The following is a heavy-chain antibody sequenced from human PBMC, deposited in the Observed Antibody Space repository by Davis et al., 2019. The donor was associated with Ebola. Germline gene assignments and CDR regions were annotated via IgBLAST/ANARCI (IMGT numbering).Heavy chain of an antibody. Sequence: GGSLRPSCPPSGFIFSDYAVPWVRQTPAKGLEWVAVIWYDGINKDYIDSVKGRFTISRDDSINTLYLQMNSLRPEDTAVYYCARDAGTPGGGAHNAFDIWGQGTMVTVSS. J-gene: IGHJ3*02. D-gene: IGHD3-10*01. CDR2: IWYDGINK. CDR3: ARDAGTPGGGAHNAFDI. CDR1: GFIFSDYA. V-gene: IGHV3-33*01.